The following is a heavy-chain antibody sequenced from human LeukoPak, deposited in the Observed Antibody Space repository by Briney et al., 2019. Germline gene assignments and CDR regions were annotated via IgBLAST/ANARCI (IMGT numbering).Heavy chain of an antibody. J-gene: IGHJ4*02. CDR2: IDPSDSYT. CDR3: ARQVSSGYYYYFDY. V-gene: IGHV5-10-1*01. Sequence: GESLRISCEGSGYRFTSYWITWVRQMPGKGLEWRGRIDPSDSYTNYSPSFQGHVTISAVTSTSTGYLQWSSLKASDTAMYYCARQVSSGYYYYFDYWGQGTLVTVSS. D-gene: IGHD3-22*01. CDR1: GYRFTSYW.